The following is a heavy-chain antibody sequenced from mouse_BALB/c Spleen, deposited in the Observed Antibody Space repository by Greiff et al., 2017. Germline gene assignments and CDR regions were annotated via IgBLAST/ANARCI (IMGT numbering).Heavy chain of an antibody. V-gene: IGHV14-3*02. Sequence: EVKLVESGAELVKPGASVKLSCTASGFNIKDTYMHWVKQRPEQGLEWIGRIDPANGNTKYDPKFQGKATLTVDKSSSTAYMQLSSPTSEDSAVYYCERYYYGSRYFDYWGQGTTLTVSS. D-gene: IGHD1-1*01. CDR2: IDPANGNT. CDR1: GFNIKDTY. J-gene: IGHJ2*01. CDR3: ERYYYGSRYFDY.